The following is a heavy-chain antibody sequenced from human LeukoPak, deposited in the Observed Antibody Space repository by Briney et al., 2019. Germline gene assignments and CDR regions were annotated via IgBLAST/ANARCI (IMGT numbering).Heavy chain of an antibody. J-gene: IGHJ4*02. CDR1: GGSISSSSYY. D-gene: IGHD6-19*01. CDR2: IYYSGST. Sequence: SETLSLTCTVSGGSISSSSYYWGWIRQPPGKGLEWIGSIYYSGSTNYNPSLKSRVTISVDTSKNQFSLKLSSVTAADTAVYYCARMGIAVAGPGRYYFDYWGQGTLVTVSS. V-gene: IGHV4-39*07. CDR3: ARMGIAVAGPGRYYFDY.